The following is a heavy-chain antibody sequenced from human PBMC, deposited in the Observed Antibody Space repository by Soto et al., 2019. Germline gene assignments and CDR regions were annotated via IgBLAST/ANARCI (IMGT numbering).Heavy chain of an antibody. Sequence: SETLSLTCTVSGGSISSGGYYWSWIRQHPGKGLEWIGYIYYSGSTYYNPSLKSRVTISVDTSKNQFSLKLSSVTAADTAVYYCARDRSRRITMVRGLGRYYYGMDVWGQGTTVTVSS. CDR1: GGSISSGGYY. CDR3: ARDRSRRITMVRGLGRYYYGMDV. J-gene: IGHJ6*02. CDR2: IYYSGST. D-gene: IGHD3-10*01. V-gene: IGHV4-31*03.